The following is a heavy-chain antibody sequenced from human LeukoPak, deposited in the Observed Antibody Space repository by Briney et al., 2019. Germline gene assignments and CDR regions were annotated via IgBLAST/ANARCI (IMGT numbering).Heavy chain of an antibody. CDR1: GYTFTSYG. D-gene: IGHD6-19*01. V-gene: IGHV1-18*01. J-gene: IGHJ4*02. Sequence: ASVKVSCKASGYTFTSYGISWVRQAPGQGLEWMGWISAYNGDTNYAQKLQGRVTMTTDTSTRTAYMELRSLRSEDTAVYYCARGEFQWLVCNYWGQGTLVTVSS. CDR2: ISAYNGDT. CDR3: ARGEFQWLVCNY.